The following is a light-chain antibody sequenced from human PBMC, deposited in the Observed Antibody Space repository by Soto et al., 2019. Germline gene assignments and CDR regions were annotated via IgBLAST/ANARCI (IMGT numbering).Light chain of an antibody. CDR3: SSYTSSAPLYV. Sequence: QSALTQPASVSGSPGQSITISCTGTSSDVGGYNFVSWYQQLPGRVPKLMIYEVNNRPSGISNRFSGSKSGNTASLTISGLQAEDEADYYCSSYTSSAPLYVFGTGTKATVL. J-gene: IGLJ1*01. CDR2: EVN. V-gene: IGLV2-14*01. CDR1: SSDVGGYNF.